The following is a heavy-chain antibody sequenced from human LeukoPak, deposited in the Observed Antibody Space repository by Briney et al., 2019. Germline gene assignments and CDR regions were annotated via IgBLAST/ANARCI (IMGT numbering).Heavy chain of an antibody. J-gene: IGHJ4*02. V-gene: IGHV7-4-1*02. D-gene: IGHD5-24*01. CDR2: INTNTGNP. CDR3: ARDQGGYIYKGIDY. Sequence: ASVKVSCKASGYTFTGYYIQWVRQAPGQGLEWMGWINTNTGNPTYAQGFTGRFVFSLDTSVSTAYLQISSLKAEDTAVYYCARDQGGYIYKGIDYWGQGTLVTVSS. CDR1: GYTFTGYY.